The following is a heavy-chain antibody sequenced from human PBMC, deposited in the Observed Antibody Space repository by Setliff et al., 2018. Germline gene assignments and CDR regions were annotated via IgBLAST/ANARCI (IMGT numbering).Heavy chain of an antibody. D-gene: IGHD5-12*01. V-gene: IGHV4-59*01. CDR2: VYYSGTA. CDR3: ARGGTFRYFDY. J-gene: IGHJ4*02. Sequence: PSETLSLTCTVSDGSLSTYYWSWIRQPPGKGLEYIGYVYYSGTANYSPSLKSRVIISVDTSKNQFSLNLRSVTAADTAVYYCARGGTFRYFDYWGQGTPVTVSS. CDR1: DGSLSTYY.